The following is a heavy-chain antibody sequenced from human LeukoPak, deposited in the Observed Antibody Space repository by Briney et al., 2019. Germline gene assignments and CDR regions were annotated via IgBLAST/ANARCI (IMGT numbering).Heavy chain of an antibody. CDR3: ARANIAVAVFLVSFDP. CDR1: GYTFNGYY. D-gene: IGHD6-13*01. Sequence: ASVTVSCKASGYTFNGYYMHWVRQAPGQGLEWMGWINPNSGGTNYAQKFQGRVTMTRDTTISTAYMELSRLRSDDTAVYYCARANIAVAVFLVSFDPWGQGTLVTVSS. CDR2: INPNSGGT. J-gene: IGHJ5*02. V-gene: IGHV1-2*02.